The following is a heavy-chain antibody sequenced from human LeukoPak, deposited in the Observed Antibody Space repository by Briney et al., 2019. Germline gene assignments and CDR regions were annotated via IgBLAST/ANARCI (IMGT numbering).Heavy chain of an antibody. CDR3: ASRYYDFWSGYYSDNYYYYMDV. J-gene: IGHJ6*03. V-gene: IGHV4-59*01. D-gene: IGHD3-3*01. Sequence: PSETLSLTCTVSGGSISSYYWSWIRQPPGKGLEWIGYIYYSGSTNYNPSLKSRVTISVDTSKNQFSLKLSSVTAADTAVYYCASRYYDFWSGYYSDNYYYYMDVWGKGTTVTVSS. CDR2: IYYSGST. CDR1: GGSISSYY.